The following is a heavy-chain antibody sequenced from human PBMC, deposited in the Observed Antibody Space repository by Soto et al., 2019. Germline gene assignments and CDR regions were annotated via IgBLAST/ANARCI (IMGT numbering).Heavy chain of an antibody. Sequence: ASVKVSCKASGYTFTSYYMHWVRQAPGQGLEWMGIINPSGGSTSYAQKFQGRVTMTRDTSTSTVYMELSSLRSEDMAVYYCARPIYCSSTSCYLPPFDYWGQGTLVTVSS. D-gene: IGHD2-2*01. J-gene: IGHJ4*02. CDR1: GYTFTSYY. CDR3: ARPIYCSSTSCYLPPFDY. V-gene: IGHV1-46*03. CDR2: INPSGGST.